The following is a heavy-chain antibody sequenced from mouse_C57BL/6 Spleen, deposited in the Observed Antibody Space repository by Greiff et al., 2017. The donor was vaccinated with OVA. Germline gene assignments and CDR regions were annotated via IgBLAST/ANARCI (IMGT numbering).Heavy chain of an antibody. CDR1: GYTFTSYW. Sequence: VQLQQPGTELVKPGASVKLSCKASGYTFTSYWMHWVKQRPGQGLEWIGNINPSNGGTNYNEKFKSKATLTVDKSSSTAYMQLSSLTSEYSAVYYCARSGVTTVVAPFAYWGQGTLVTVSA. J-gene: IGHJ3*01. D-gene: IGHD1-1*01. CDR3: ARSGVTTVVAPFAY. V-gene: IGHV1-53*01. CDR2: INPSNGGT.